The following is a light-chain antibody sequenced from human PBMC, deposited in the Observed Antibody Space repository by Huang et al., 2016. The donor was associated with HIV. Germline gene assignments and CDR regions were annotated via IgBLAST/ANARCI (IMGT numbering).Light chain of an antibody. V-gene: IGKV1-5*03. CDR1: QSISSW. Sequence: DIQMTQSPSTLSAYVGDRIMITFRASQSISSWLAWYQQKPGKAPNLLIYRTSTLESGVPSRFSGSGSGTEFTLTISSLQPEDFATYYCQQYNSHSRTFGQGTKVEIK. CDR2: RTS. J-gene: IGKJ1*01. CDR3: QQYNSHSRT.